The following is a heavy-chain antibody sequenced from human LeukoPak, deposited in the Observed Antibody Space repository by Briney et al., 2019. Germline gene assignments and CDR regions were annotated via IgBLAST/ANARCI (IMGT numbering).Heavy chain of an antibody. D-gene: IGHD5-18*01. J-gene: IGHJ4*02. CDR2: IWYDGGNK. CDR3: VRHNYGYDY. CDR1: GFTFSSYG. Sequence: PGRSLRLSCAASGFTFSSYGMHWVRQAPGKGLEWVAVIWYDGGNKYYADSVKGRFTISRDNSKNTLYLQMNGLRAEDTAVYYCVRHNYGYDYWGQGTPVTVSS. V-gene: IGHV3-33*01.